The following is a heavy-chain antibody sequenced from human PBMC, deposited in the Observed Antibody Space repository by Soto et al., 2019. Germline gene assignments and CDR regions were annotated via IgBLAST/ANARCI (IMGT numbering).Heavy chain of an antibody. V-gene: IGHV1-24*01. CDR1: GYTLTELS. J-gene: IGHJ4*02. Sequence: ASVKVSCKVSGYTLTELSMHWVRQAPGKGLEWMGGFDPEDGETIYAQKFQGRVTMTEDTSTDTAYMELSSLRSEDTAVYYCATVSGGDYGDYVTVFEIDYWGQGTLVTVSS. D-gene: IGHD4-17*01. CDR3: ATVSGGDYGDYVTVFEIDY. CDR2: FDPEDGET.